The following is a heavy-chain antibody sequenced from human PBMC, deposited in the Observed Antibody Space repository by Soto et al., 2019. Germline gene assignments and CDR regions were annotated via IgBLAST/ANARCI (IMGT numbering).Heavy chain of an antibody. CDR3: ARVDDFWSGYLLDY. V-gene: IGHV1-18*01. CDR2: ISAYNGNT. J-gene: IGHJ4*02. CDR1: GYTFTSYG. Sequence: VKVSCKASGYTFTSYGISWVRQAPGQGLEWMGWISAYNGNTNYAQKLQGRVTMTTDTSTSTAYMELRSLRSDDTAVYYCARVDDFWSGYLLDYWGQGTLVTVSS. D-gene: IGHD3-3*01.